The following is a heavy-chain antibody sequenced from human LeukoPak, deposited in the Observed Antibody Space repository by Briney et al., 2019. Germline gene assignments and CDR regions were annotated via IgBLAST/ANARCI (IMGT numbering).Heavy chain of an antibody. Sequence: GESLKISCKGSGYSFTSYWINWVRQMPGKGLEWMGMIDPSDSYTNYSPSFQGHVTISADKSTSTAYLQWSSLKASDTAMHYCARHIIDYYDSTNFGDYWGQGTLVTVSS. CDR3: ARHIIDYYDSTNFGDY. CDR1: GYSFTSYW. J-gene: IGHJ4*02. D-gene: IGHD3-22*01. V-gene: IGHV5-10-1*01. CDR2: IDPSDSYT.